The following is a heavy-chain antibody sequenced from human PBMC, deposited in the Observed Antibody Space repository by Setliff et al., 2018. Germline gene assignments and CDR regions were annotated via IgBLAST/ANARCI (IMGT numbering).Heavy chain of an antibody. J-gene: IGHJ3*02. V-gene: IGHV3-11*04. Sequence: GGSLRLSCAASGFTFSDYYMTWIRQAPGKGLEWVSYISRGGSTIYYADSVKGRFTISRDNARDSLFLQMNTLRAEDTAVYYCAREVVGAPSAFDIWGQGTMVTV. CDR1: GFTFSDYY. CDR2: ISRGGSTI. D-gene: IGHD1-26*01. CDR3: AREVVGAPSAFDI.